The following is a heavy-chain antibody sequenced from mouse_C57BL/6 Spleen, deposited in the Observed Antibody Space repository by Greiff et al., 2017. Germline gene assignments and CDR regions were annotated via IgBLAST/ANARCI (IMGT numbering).Heavy chain of an antibody. Sequence: QVQLQQSGAELVRPGTSVKVSCKASGYAFTNYLIEWVKQRPGQGLEWIGVINPGSGGTNYNEKFKGKATLTADKSSSTAYMQLSSLTSEDSAVYFCARWYGSSSYWGQGTLVTVSA. J-gene: IGHJ3*01. CDR2: INPGSGGT. V-gene: IGHV1-54*01. CDR3: ARWYGSSSY. CDR1: GYAFTNYL. D-gene: IGHD1-1*01.